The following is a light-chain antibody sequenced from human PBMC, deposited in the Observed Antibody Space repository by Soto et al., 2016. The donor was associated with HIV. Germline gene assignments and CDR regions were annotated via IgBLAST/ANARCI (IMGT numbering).Light chain of an antibody. CDR3: QESYNTPRT. V-gene: IGKV1-39*01. CDR2: AAS. CDR1: QSINTY. Sequence: DVQMTQSPSSLSASVGDRVTITCRASQSINTYLNWYQQKAGKAPKLLIYAASSLQSGVPSRFSGSGYGTDFTLTISSLQPEDFATYYCQESYNTPRTFGQGTKVEIK. J-gene: IGKJ2*01.